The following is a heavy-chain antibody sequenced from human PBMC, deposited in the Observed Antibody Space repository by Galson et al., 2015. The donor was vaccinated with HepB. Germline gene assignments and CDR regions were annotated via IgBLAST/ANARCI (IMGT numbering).Heavy chain of an antibody. CDR1: GFAFSSYA. J-gene: IGHJ4*02. V-gene: IGHV3-48*02. CDR3: AREMPDNGDYTIDY. D-gene: IGHD4-17*01. Sequence: SLRLSCAGSGFAFSSYAMNWVRQAPGKGLEWVSYITSSSTTIYYADSVKGRFTISRDNAKNSLYLQMNSLRDEDTAVYYCAREMPDNGDYTIDYWGQGTLVTVSS. CDR2: ITSSSTTI.